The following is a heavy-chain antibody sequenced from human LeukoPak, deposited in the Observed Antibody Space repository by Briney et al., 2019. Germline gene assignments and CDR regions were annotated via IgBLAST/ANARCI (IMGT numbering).Heavy chain of an antibody. CDR1: GFTFSSYG. V-gene: IGHV3-23*01. J-gene: IGHJ5*02. D-gene: IGHD5-18*01. CDR3: AKDLTWIQLWSFDP. Sequence: GGSLRLSCTTSGFTFSSYGMSWVRQAPGKGLEWVSAISGSGGSTYYADSVKGRFTISRDNSKNTLYLQMNSLRAEDTAVYYCAKDLTWIQLWSFDPWGQGTLVTVSS. CDR2: ISGSGGST.